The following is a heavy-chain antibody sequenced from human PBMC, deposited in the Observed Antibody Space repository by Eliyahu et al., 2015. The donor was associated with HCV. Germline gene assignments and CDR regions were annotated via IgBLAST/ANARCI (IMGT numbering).Heavy chain of an antibody. Sequence: QITLKESGPTLVKPTQTLTLTCTFSGFSLSTSGVGVGWIRQPPGKALEWLALIYWDDDKRYSPSLKSRLTITKDTSKNQVVLTMTNMDPVDTATYYCAHGSYGGNLWWYFDLWGRGTLVTVSS. CDR1: GFSLSTSGVG. D-gene: IGHD4-23*01. CDR2: IYWDDDK. J-gene: IGHJ2*01. CDR3: AHGSYGGNLWWYFDL. V-gene: IGHV2-5*02.